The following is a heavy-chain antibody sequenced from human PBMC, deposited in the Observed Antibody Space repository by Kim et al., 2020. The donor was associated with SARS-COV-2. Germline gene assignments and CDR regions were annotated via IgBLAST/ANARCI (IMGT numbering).Heavy chain of an antibody. J-gene: IGHJ4*02. CDR3: AREEPKYYYFDY. D-gene: IGHD1-26*01. CDR2: IYYSGST. CDR1: GGSISSYY. V-gene: IGHV4-59*13. Sequence: SETLSLTCTVSGGSISSYYWSWIRQPPGKGLEWIGYIYYSGSTNYNPSLKSRVTISVDTSKNQFSLKLSSVTAADTAVYYCAREEPKYYYFDYWGQGTLVTVSS.